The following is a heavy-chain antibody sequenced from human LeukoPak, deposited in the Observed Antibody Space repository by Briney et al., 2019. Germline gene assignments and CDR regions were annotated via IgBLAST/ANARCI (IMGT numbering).Heavy chain of an antibody. CDR3: ARSYYDSSGYSCPDY. D-gene: IGHD3-22*01. CDR2: ISSSSSYI. CDR1: GFTFSSHS. J-gene: IGHJ4*02. V-gene: IGHV3-21*01. Sequence: GGSLRLSCAASGFTFSSHSMNWVRQAPGKGLEWVSSISSSSSYIYYADSVKGRFTISGDNAKNSLYLQMNSLRAEDTAMYYCARSYYDSSGYSCPDYWGQGTLVTVSS.